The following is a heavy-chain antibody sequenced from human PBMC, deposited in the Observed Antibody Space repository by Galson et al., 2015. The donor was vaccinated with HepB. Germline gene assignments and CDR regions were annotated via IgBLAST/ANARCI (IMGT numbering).Heavy chain of an antibody. V-gene: IGHV3-9*01. CDR2: ISWNSGSI. J-gene: IGHJ4*02. CDR3: AKENRGYSYGYFDY. Sequence: SLRLSCAASGFPFDDYAMHWVRQAPGKGLEWVSGISWNSGSIGYADSVKGRFTISRDNAKNSLYLQMNSLRAEDTALYYCAKENRGYSYGYFDYWGQGTLVTVSS. CDR1: GFPFDDYA. D-gene: IGHD5-18*01.